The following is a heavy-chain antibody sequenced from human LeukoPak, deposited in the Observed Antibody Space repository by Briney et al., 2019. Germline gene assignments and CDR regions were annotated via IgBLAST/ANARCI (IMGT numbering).Heavy chain of an antibody. J-gene: IGHJ4*02. V-gene: IGHV5-51*01. CDR2: IYPGDSDT. Sequence: GESLKISCKGSGYSFTSYWIGWVRQMPGKGLESMGIIYPGDSDTRYSPSFQGQVTISVDRSISTAYLQWSSLKASDTAMYYCATRSVTWSDSPFDYWGQGTLVTVSS. CDR1: GYSFTSYW. D-gene: IGHD1-26*01. CDR3: ATRSVTWSDSPFDY.